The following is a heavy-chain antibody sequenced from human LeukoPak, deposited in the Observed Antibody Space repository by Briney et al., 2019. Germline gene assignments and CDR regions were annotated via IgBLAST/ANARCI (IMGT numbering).Heavy chain of an antibody. V-gene: IGHV4-34*08. D-gene: IGHD3-10*01. CDR1: AFIFSGHW. Sequence: GSLRLSCEGSAFIFSGHWMNWVRQPPGKGLEWIGEINHSGSTNYNPSLKSRVTVSVDTSKNQFSLKLSSVTAADTAVYYCVVRGVISKEVPYYFDYWGQGTLVTVSS. J-gene: IGHJ4*02. CDR3: VVRGVISKEVPYYFDY. CDR2: INHSGST.